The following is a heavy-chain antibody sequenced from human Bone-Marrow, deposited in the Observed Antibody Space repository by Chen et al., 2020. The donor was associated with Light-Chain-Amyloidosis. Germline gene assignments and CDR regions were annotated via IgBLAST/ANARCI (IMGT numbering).Heavy chain of an antibody. CDR2: SYYTGST. J-gene: IGHJ5*01. Sequence: QVQLQESGPGLVKPSGTLSLTCTVAGASVSSDYHYWTWIRQPPGDRLEWIGYSYYTGSTKYNPSLESRIAISIDTSKNQFSLKVNSVTAADTAVYYCVSRDLRWHIASWGHGPLLT. CDR3: VSRDLRWHIAS. V-gene: IGHV4-61*01. CDR1: GASVSSDYHY. D-gene: IGHD2-21*01.